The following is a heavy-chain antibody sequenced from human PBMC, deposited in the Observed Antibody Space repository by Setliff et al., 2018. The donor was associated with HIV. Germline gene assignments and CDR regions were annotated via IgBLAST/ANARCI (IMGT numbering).Heavy chain of an antibody. CDR2: ISSSSSYT. V-gene: IGHV3-21*01. Sequence: VGSLRLSCAASGFTFSSYSMSWVRQAPGKGLEWVSYISSSSSYTHYADSVKGRFTISRDNVKNSLYLQMNSLRAEDTAVYYCARDRYSGSSTYYWGQGTLGTVSS. CDR1: GFTFSSYS. J-gene: IGHJ4*02. D-gene: IGHD1-26*01. CDR3: ARDRYSGSSTYY.